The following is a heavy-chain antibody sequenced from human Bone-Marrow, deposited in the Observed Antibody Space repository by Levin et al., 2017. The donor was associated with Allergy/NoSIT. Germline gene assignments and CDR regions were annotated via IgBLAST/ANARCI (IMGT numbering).Heavy chain of an antibody. CDR3: ASSYDSSGHKHHWYYYYGMDV. D-gene: IGHD3-22*01. V-gene: IGHV1-2*02. CDR2: INPNSGGT. CDR1: GYTFTGYY. J-gene: IGHJ6*02. Sequence: GESLKISCKASGYTFTGYYMHWVRQAPGQGLEWMGWINPNSGGTNYAQKFQGRVTMTRDTSISTAYMELSRLRSDDTAVYYCASSYDSSGHKHHWYYYYGMDVWGQGTTVTVSS.